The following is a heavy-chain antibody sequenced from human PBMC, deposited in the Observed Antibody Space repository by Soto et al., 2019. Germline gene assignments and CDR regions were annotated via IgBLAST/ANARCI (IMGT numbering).Heavy chain of an antibody. J-gene: IGHJ5*02. CDR3: AGDYSNYCRWSDP. Sequence: QVQLVQSGAEVKKPGASVKVSCKASGYTFTSYGISWVRQAPGQGLEWMGWISAYNGNTNYAQKLQGRVTMTTDTATSTAYVELRSMRADVTAVYYWAGDYSNYCRWSDPWGQGTLVTVSS. V-gene: IGHV1-18*01. CDR1: GYTFTSYG. CDR2: ISAYNGNT. D-gene: IGHD4-4*01.